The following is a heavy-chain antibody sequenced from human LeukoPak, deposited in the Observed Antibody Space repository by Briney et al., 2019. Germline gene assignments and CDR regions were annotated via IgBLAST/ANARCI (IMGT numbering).Heavy chain of an antibody. V-gene: IGHV1-2*02. CDR2: INPNNGGT. J-gene: IGHJ5*02. Sequence: GASVKVSCKASGYIFSAYYMHWVRQAPGQGLEWMGWINPNNGGTNYAQNFQGRVTMTRDTSISIVYMELSRLRSDDTAVYYCARGDSGITVTGHNNLKQSNWFDPWGQGTLVTVSS. CDR1: GYIFSAYY. CDR3: ARGDSGITVTGHNNLKQSNWFDP. D-gene: IGHD6-19*01.